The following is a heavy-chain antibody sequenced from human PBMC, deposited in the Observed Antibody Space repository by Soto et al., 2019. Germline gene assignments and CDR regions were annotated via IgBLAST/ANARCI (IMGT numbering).Heavy chain of an antibody. CDR2: INSDGSST. CDR3: ARADILTGPHVVTDV. J-gene: IGHJ6*02. CDR1: GFTFSSYW. V-gene: IGHV3-74*01. Sequence: PGGSLRLSCAASGFTFSSYWMHWVRQAPGKGLVWVSRINSDGSSTSYADSVKGRFTISRDNAKNTLYLQMNSLRAEDTAVYYCARADILTGPHVVTDVWGQGTTVTVSS. D-gene: IGHD3-9*01.